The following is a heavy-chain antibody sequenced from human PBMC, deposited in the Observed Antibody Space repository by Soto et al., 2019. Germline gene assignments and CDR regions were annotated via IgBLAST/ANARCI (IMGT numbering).Heavy chain of an antibody. D-gene: IGHD2-21*01. CDR3: ARSLSALFSLGDFNY. J-gene: IGHJ4*02. Sequence: GESLNISSTFSGFAFNNYVINWLRQAQGKGLEWVAEISGSGTSTYYAPSVKGRFIISSDSSKNTFYLRMNSLRAEDTAMYYCARSLSALFSLGDFNYWGQGALVTVSS. CDR2: ISGSGTST. CDR1: GFAFNNYV. V-gene: IGHV3-23*01.